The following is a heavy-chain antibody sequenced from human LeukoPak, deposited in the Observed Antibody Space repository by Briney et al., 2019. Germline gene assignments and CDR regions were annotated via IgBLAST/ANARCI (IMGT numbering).Heavy chain of an antibody. CDR3: AKDRRHRVSGYDSDYFDY. D-gene: IGHD5-12*01. CDR1: GFTLSSYA. V-gene: IGHV3-23*01. J-gene: IGHJ4*02. CDR2: ISGSGGST. Sequence: PGGSLRLSCAASGFTLSSYAMSWVRQAPGKGLEWVSAISGSGGSTYYADSVKGRFTISRDNSKNTLYLQMNSLRAEDTAVYYCAKDRRHRVSGYDSDYFDYWGQGTLVTVSS.